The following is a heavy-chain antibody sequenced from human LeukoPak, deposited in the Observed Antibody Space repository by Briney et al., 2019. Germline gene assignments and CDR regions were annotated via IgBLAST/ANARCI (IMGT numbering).Heavy chain of an antibody. D-gene: IGHD3-9*01. V-gene: IGHV4-4*02. CDR3: ARVNARYFDWLNAFDI. Sequence: SETLSLTCAVSGGSISSSNWWSWVRQPPGKGLEWIGEIYHSGSTNYNPSLKSRVTISVDKSKNQFSLKLSSVTAADTAVYYCARVNARYFDWLNAFDIWGQGTMVTVSS. J-gene: IGHJ3*02. CDR1: GGSISSSNW. CDR2: IYHSGST.